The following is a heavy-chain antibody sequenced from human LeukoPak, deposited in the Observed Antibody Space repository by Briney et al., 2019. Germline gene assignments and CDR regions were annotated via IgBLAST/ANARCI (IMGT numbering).Heavy chain of an antibody. CDR3: ARMESGYYVFDY. Sequence: ASVKVSCKASGYTFNTYGITWVRQAPGQGLEWMGWISGYNGKTKYAQKLQDRVTMTTDTSTTTAYMELRSLRSDDTAVYYCARMESGYYVFDYWGQGTLVTVSS. J-gene: IGHJ4*02. CDR2: ISGYNGKT. V-gene: IGHV1-18*01. CDR1: GYTFNTYG. D-gene: IGHD3-22*01.